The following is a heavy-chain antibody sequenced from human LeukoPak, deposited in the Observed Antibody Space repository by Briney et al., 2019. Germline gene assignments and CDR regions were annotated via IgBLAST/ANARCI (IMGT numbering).Heavy chain of an antibody. CDR1: GFTFSSYA. CDR2: IGSNGGST. CDR3: ARGSGGYSSTWPLDY. D-gene: IGHD6-13*01. Sequence: GGSLRLSCAASGFTFSSYAMHWVRQAPGKGLEYVSAIGSNGGSTYYADSVKGRFTISRDNSKNTLYLQMGSLRAEDMAVYYCARGSGGYSSTWPLDYWGQGTLVTVSS. V-gene: IGHV3-64*02. J-gene: IGHJ4*02.